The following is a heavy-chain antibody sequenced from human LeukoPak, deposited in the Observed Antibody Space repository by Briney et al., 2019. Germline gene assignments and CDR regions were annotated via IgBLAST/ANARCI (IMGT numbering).Heavy chain of an antibody. CDR3: AAELYGVYTDCCTFHL. CDR1: GFTFSTSA. D-gene: IGHD4-17*01. CDR2: IIVGSGAT. J-gene: IGHJ3*01. V-gene: IGHV1-58*01. Sequence: ASVKVSCKTSGFTFSTSAVQWVRQARGQRLEWIGWIIVGSGATNYAQSLQGRFTITRDMSTNTAYMELSSLGSEDSAVYYCAAELYGVYTDCCTFHLWGQGTMVTVSS.